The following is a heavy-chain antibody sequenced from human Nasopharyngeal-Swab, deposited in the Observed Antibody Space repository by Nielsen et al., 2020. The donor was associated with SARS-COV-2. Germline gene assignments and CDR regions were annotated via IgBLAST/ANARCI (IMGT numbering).Heavy chain of an antibody. Sequence: GGSLRLSCAASGFTFSSYAMSWVRKAPGKGLEWVSAISGSGGSTYYADSVKGRFTISRDNSKNTLYLQMNSLRAEDTAVYYCAKADVLLWFGELSLDYWGQGTLVTVSS. V-gene: IGHV3-23*01. CDR2: ISGSGGST. J-gene: IGHJ4*02. CDR3: AKADVLLWFGELSLDY. CDR1: GFTFSSYA. D-gene: IGHD3-10*01.